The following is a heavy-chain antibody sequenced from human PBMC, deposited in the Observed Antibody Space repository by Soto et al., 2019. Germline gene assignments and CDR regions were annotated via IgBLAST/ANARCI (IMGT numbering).Heavy chain of an antibody. D-gene: IGHD2-2*01. CDR2: IYYSGST. J-gene: IGHJ4*02. CDR1: GGSISSGDYY. Sequence: SETLSLTCTVSGGSISSGDYYWSWIRQPPGKGLEWIGYIYYSGSTYYNPSLKSRVTISVDTSKNQFSLKLSSVTAADTAVYYCDRGMDQLPFDYWGQGTLVTVSS. CDR3: DRGMDQLPFDY. V-gene: IGHV4-30-4*01.